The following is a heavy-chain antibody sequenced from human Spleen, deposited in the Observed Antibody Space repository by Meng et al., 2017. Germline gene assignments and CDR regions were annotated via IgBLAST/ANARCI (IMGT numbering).Heavy chain of an antibody. CDR3: AKEEVPNDY. Sequence: GESLKISCAASGFTFSSYSMNWVRQAPGKGLEWVSSLSPTSSYISYADSVKGRFTLSRDNSKNTLSLQMNSLRAEDTAVYYCAKEEVPNDYWGQGTLVTVSS. CDR2: LSPTSSYI. J-gene: IGHJ4*02. V-gene: IGHV3-21*04. D-gene: IGHD1-1*01. CDR1: GFTFSSYS.